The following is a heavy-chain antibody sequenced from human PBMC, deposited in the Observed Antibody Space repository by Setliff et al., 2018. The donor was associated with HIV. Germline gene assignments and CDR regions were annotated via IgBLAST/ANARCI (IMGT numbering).Heavy chain of an antibody. CDR2: IFYSGST. D-gene: IGHD3-22*01. Sequence: SETLSLTCTVSGGSITSSTYYWDWIRQPPGKGLEWIGSIFYSGSTYYNPSVKSRVTISIDTSKNQFSLRLSSVTAADTAVYYCARQIWNESPGYGFDPWGQGTLVTVSS. CDR1: GGSITSSTYY. J-gene: IGHJ5*02. CDR3: ARQIWNESPGYGFDP. V-gene: IGHV4-39*01.